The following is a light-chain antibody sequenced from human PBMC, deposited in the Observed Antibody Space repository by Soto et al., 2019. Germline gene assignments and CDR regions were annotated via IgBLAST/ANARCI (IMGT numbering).Light chain of an antibody. CDR3: SSKTSSVTLV. V-gene: IGLV2-14*03. Sequence: QSALTQPASVSGSPGQSITISWTGTSSDVGGYNYVSWYQHHPGKAPKLIIYDVSNRPSGVSNRFSGSKSGNTASLTISGLQAEDEADYYCSSKTSSVTLVFGGGTKLTVL. CDR1: SSDVGGYNY. CDR2: DVS. J-gene: IGLJ2*01.